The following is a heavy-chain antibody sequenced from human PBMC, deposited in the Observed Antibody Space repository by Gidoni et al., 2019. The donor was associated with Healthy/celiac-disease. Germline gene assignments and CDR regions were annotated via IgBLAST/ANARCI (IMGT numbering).Heavy chain of an antibody. D-gene: IGHD3-22*01. CDR3: ARAKTTSLDYYYDSSGQIALDPGPWDI. CDR2: INWNGGST. J-gene: IGHJ3*02. V-gene: IGHV3-20*01. Sequence: EVQLVESGGGVVRPGGSLRLSCAASGFTFDDYGMSWVRQAPGKGLEWVSGINWNGGSTGYADSVKGRFTISRDNAKNSLYLQMNSLRAEDTALYHCARAKTTSLDYYYDSSGQIALDPGPWDIWGQGTMVTVSS. CDR1: GFTFDDYG.